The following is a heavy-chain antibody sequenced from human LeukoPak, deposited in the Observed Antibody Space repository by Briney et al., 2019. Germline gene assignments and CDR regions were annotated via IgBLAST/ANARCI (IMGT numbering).Heavy chain of an antibody. V-gene: IGHV4-34*01. D-gene: IGHD2-8*01. J-gene: IGHJ4*02. CDR2: IIHSGST. CDR1: GGSFSGYY. Sequence: PSETLSLTCAVYGGSFSGYYWSWIRQPPGKGLEGIGEIIHSGSTNYNPSLKSRLTVTVDTSNNHFSLKLTSVTAADMAVYYCARGTVLMGYASFDYWGQGTLVTVSS. CDR3: ARGTVLMGYASFDY.